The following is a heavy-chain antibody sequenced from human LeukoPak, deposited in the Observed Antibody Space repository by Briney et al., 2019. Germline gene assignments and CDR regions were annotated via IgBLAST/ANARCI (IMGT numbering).Heavy chain of an antibody. CDR1: GFTFSSYG. CDR3: AKDSVNAVGWFDP. CDR2: ISYDGSNK. J-gene: IGHJ5*02. V-gene: IGHV3-30*18. Sequence: GGTLRLSCAASGFTFSSYGMHWVRQAPGKGLEWVALISYDGSNKYYADSVKGRFTISRDNSKNTLYLQMNSLRAEDTAVYYCAKDSVNAVGWFDPWGQGTLVTVSS. D-gene: IGHD3-16*02.